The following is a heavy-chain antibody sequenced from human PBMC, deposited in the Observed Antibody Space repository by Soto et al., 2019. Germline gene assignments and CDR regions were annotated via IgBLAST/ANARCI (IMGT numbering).Heavy chain of an antibody. CDR2: ISSYHSNI. CDR3: ARDLAYIREY. Sequence: GASVKVSCKASGYTFTSYGLSWVRQAPGQGLEWMGWISSYHSNIGYAQKFQGRVTMTTDTSTSTAFMEMRSLTSDDTAVYYCARDLAYIREYWGQGTQVTVSS. J-gene: IGHJ4*02. CDR1: GYTFTSYG. V-gene: IGHV1-18*01. D-gene: IGHD3-10*01.